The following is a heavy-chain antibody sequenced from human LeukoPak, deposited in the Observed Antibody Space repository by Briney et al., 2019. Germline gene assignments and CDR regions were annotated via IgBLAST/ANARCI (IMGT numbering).Heavy chain of an antibody. J-gene: IGHJ6*02. Sequence: GGSLRLSCAASGFIIDDYDMNWVRQIPGKGLEWVSRIKYNVDSAAYADSVEGRFTVSRDNAKSSLYLQMNSLRVEDTAVYYCARDNGDYFSAGYYYGMDVWGQGTTVTVSS. CDR1: GFIIDDYD. D-gene: IGHD4-17*01. CDR2: IKYNVDSA. V-gene: IGHV3-20*04. CDR3: ARDNGDYFSAGYYYGMDV.